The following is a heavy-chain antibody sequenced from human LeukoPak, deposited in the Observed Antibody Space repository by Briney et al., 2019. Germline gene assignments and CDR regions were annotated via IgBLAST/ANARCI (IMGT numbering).Heavy chain of an antibody. CDR2: LRSKAYGGTT. V-gene: IGHV3-49*04. D-gene: IGHD1-14*01. Sequence: GGSLRLSCTASGFTFGDYAMSWVRQAPGKGLEWVGFLRSKAYGGTTEYAASVKGRFTISRDDSKSIAYLQMNSLKTEDTAVYYCARTSGPPYYFDSWGQGTLVTVSS. J-gene: IGHJ4*02. CDR3: ARTSGPPYYFDS. CDR1: GFTFGDYA.